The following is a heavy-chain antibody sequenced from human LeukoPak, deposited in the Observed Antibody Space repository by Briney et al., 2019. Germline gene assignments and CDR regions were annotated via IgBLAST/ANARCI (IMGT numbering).Heavy chain of an antibody. Sequence: ASVKVSCKASGYTFTGYYMHWVRQAPGQGLEWMGWINPNSGGTNYAQKFQGRVTMTRDTSISTAYMELSRLRSDDTAVYYCARVKCSSTSCHTDYYYYYYMDVWGKGTTVTISS. CDR3: ARVKCSSTSCHTDYYYYYYMDV. V-gene: IGHV1-2*02. CDR2: INPNSGGT. D-gene: IGHD2-2*02. CDR1: GYTFTGYY. J-gene: IGHJ6*03.